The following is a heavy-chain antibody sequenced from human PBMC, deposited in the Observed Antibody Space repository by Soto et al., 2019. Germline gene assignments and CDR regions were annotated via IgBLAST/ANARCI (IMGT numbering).Heavy chain of an antibody. J-gene: IGHJ5*02. CDR2: IWFDGSNK. CDR3: ARGMYFYDSSGPNWFDP. V-gene: IGHV3-33*01. D-gene: IGHD3-22*01. Sequence: QVQVVESGGGVVQPGRSLRLSCAASGFIFSDYGMHWVRQAPGKGLEWVALIWFDGSNKDYADSVKDRFTISRDNSKNTLYLQMKSLRVEDTAVYYCARGMYFYDSSGPNWFDPWGQGTLVTVSS. CDR1: GFIFSDYG.